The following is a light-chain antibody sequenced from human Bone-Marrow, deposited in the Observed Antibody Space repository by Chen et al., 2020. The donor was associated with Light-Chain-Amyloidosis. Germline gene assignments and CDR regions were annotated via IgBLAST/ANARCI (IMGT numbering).Light chain of an antibody. CDR1: NIGSTS. J-gene: IGLJ3*02. V-gene: IGLV3-21*02. Sequence: SHVLTQPSSVSVAPGQTATIACWGNNIGSTSVHWYQQTPGQAPLLVVYDYSDRPSGIPERLSGSNSGNTATLTISRVEAGDEADYYCRVWDRSSDRPMFGGGTKLTVL. CDR3: RVWDRSSDRPM. CDR2: DYS.